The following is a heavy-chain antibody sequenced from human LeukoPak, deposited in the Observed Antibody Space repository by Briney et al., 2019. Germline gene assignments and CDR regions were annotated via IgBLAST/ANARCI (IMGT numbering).Heavy chain of an antibody. CDR3: ARDEHYYDSVAFDI. V-gene: IGHV3-30-3*01. J-gene: IGHJ3*02. Sequence: GGSLRLPCAASGFTFSSYAMHWVRQAPGKGLEWVAVISYDGSNKYYADSVKGRFTISRDNAKNSLYLQMNSLRAEDTAVYYCARDEHYYDSVAFDIWGQGTMVTVSS. CDR1: GFTFSSYA. CDR2: ISYDGSNK. D-gene: IGHD3-22*01.